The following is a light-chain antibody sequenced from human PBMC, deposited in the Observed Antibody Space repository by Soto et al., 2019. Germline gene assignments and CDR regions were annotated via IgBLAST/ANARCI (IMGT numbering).Light chain of an antibody. Sequence: EIVLTQSPGTLSLSPGERATLSCRASQSVSSSYLAWYQQKPGQAPSLLIYGASSRATGIPDRFSGSGSGTEFTLTISRREPEDCAVYYCQHYGRSPPMCPFGQGTKLEIK. V-gene: IGKV3-20*01. J-gene: IGKJ2*02. CDR2: GAS. CDR1: QSVSSSY. CDR3: QHYGRSPPMCP.